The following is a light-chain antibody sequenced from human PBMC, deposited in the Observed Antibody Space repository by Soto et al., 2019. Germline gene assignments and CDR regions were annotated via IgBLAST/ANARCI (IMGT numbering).Light chain of an antibody. J-gene: IGKJ5*01. CDR1: HSATSTY. CDR3: QQYSNWPLIT. Sequence: EIVLTQSPGTLSLSPGERATLSCRASHSATSTYLAWYQQKPGQAPRLLIYGASSRATGIPDRFSGSGSGTEFTLTISSLQSEDFAVYHCQQYSNWPLITFGQGTRLEI. CDR2: GAS. V-gene: IGKV3-20*01.